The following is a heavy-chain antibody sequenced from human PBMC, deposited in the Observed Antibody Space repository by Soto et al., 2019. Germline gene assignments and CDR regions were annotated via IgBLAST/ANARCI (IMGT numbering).Heavy chain of an antibody. V-gene: IGHV1-3*01. CDR1: GYTFTNYA. CDR3: ARGHLAVVPVASWYFYMDV. J-gene: IGHJ6*03. CDR2: INAGNGNT. Sequence: QVQLAQSGAEVEKPGASVKVSCKASGYTFTNYAVHWVRQAPGQRLEWMGWINAGNGNTRYSQKFQGRVTITRDTSARTAYMELSSLRSEDTAVYYCARGHLAVVPVASWYFYMDVWGKGTTVTVSS. D-gene: IGHD2-2*01.